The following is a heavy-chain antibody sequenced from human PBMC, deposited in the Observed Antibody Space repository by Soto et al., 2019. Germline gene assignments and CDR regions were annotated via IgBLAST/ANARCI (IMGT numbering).Heavy chain of an antibody. J-gene: IGHJ6*02. CDR3: ARINCSSTSCLDPGYYYYGMDV. D-gene: IGHD2-2*01. V-gene: IGHV4-59*02. CDR1: GGSVTSHH. Sequence: SETLSLTCFVSGGSVTSHHWSWIRQFPGKGLEWIGYVYHTGRTSYNPSLKSRVSISMDTSKNQFSLNLDSVTAADTAVYYCARINCSSTSCLDPGYYYYGMDVWGQGTTVTVSS. CDR2: VYHTGRT.